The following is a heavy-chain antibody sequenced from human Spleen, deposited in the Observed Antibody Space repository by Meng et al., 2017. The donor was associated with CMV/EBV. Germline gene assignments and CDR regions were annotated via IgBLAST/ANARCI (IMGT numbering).Heavy chain of an antibody. Sequence: GYMFNIYWIGWVRQKPGKGLEWMGIVYPGDSDVRYSPSFQGRVIISVDKSINTAYLQWSGLRASDTAIYYCARQDWTYGHRAYYFDYWGQGTLVTVSS. CDR3: ARQDWTYGHRAYYFDY. J-gene: IGHJ4*02. CDR1: GYMFNIYW. V-gene: IGHV5-51*01. D-gene: IGHD3/OR15-3a*01. CDR2: VYPGDSDV.